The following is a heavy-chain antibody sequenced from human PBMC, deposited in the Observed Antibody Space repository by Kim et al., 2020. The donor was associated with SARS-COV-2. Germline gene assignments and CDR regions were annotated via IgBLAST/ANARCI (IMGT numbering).Heavy chain of an antibody. Sequence: GGSLRLSCAASGFTFSSYGMHWVRQAPGKGLEWVAVISYDGSNKYYADSVKGRFTISRDNSKNTLYLQMNSLRAEDTAVYYCARVTLVGSSGFDYWGQGT. CDR1: GFTFSSYG. J-gene: IGHJ4*02. D-gene: IGHD1-26*01. V-gene: IGHV3-33*05. CDR2: ISYDGSNK. CDR3: ARVTLVGSSGFDY.